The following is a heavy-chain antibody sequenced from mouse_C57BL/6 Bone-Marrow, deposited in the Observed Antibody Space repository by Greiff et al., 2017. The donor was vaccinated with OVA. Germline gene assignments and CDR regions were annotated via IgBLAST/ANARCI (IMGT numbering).Heavy chain of an antibody. D-gene: IGHD4-1*01. CDR3: AREGLGRGFAY. Sequence: QVQLQHPGAALVKPGASVKLSCKASGYTFTSYGISWVKQRTGQGLEWIGEIYPRSGNTYYNEKFKGKATLTADKSSSTAYMELRSLTSEDSAVYFCAREGLGRGFAYWGQGTLVTVSA. V-gene: IGHV1-81*01. J-gene: IGHJ3*01. CDR2: IYPRSGNT. CDR1: GYTFTSYG.